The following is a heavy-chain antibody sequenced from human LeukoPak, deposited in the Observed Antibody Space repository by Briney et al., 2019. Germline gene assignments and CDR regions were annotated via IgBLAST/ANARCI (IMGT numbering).Heavy chain of an antibody. V-gene: IGHV4-38-2*02. CDR3: TRTNNDYGDSWFDP. Sequence: PSETLSLTCTVSGYSISSGYYWGWIRQPPGKGLEWIGSIYHSGSTYYNPSLKSRVTISVDTSKNQFSLKLSSVTAADTAVYYCTRTNNDYGDSWFDPWGQGTLVTVSS. CDR2: IYHSGST. D-gene: IGHD4-17*01. CDR1: GYSISSGYY. J-gene: IGHJ5*02.